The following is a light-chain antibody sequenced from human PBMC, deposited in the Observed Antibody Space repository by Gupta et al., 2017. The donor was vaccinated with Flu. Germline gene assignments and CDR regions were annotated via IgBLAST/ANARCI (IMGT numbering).Light chain of an antibody. Sequence: QTVLTQEPSSTVSPGGNVPLPCASSTGAVTSANFPSWSQQKPGQTPRSLIYTISNKHFWTPCRFSGSLLGDTAALTLSGVQPEDEADYYCLLFYGGSWVFGGGTKLTVL. J-gene: IGLJ3*02. CDR1: TGAVTSANF. CDR2: TIS. CDR3: LLFYGGSWV. V-gene: IGLV7-43*01.